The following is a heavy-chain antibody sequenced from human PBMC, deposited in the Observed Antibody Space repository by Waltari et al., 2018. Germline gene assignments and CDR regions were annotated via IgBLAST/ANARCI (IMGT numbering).Heavy chain of an antibody. Sequence: VXXXQSGAEXKKPXASVKVSCXASGYTFTGYYIYWWRQAPGQGLGWMGXINPNXGGTNXAQKFQDRVTXSRDTSISTAYMELSRLXSDDTAVYXCARDXLGFMAVPGTDXWGQGTLVTVSS. CDR3: ARDXLGFMAVPGTDX. D-gene: IGHD6-19*01. V-gene: IGHV1-2*02. J-gene: IGHJ4*02. CDR1: GYTFTGYY. CDR2: INPNXGGT.